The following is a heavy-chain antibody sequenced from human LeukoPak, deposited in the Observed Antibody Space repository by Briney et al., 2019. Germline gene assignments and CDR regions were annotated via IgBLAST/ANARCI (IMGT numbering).Heavy chain of an antibody. CDR1: GYTFTCYY. Sequence: GASVKVSCKASGYTFTCYYMHWVRQAPGQGLEWMGRINPNSGGTNYAQKFQGRVTMTRDTSISTAYMELSRLRSDDTAVYYCARSDIDYYYYGMDVWGQGTTVTVSS. D-gene: IGHD5-12*01. V-gene: IGHV1-2*06. CDR2: INPNSGGT. CDR3: ARSDIDYYYYGMDV. J-gene: IGHJ6*02.